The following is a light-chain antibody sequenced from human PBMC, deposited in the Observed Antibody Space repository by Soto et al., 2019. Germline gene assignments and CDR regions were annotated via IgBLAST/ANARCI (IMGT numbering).Light chain of an antibody. J-gene: IGKJ1*01. CDR2: DAS. CDR1: QNINNW. CDR3: QHTRT. Sequence: DFQMTQSPSTLSASVGDRVTITCRASQNINNWVAWYQQNPGKAPKFLIYDASTLQRGVSSRFSGSGVGTEFSLTINSLQPDDSGSYYCQHTRTFGQGTKVEVK. V-gene: IGKV1-5*01.